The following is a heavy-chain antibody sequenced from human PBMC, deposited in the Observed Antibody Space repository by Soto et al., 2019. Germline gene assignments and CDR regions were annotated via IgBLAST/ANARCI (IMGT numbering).Heavy chain of an antibody. CDR2: IDPSDSYT. CDR3: AICGWWYGMDV. D-gene: IGHD6-19*01. J-gene: IGHJ6*02. Sequence: PGESLKISCKGSGYSFAGYWITWVRQMPGKGLEWMGRIDPSDSYTNYSPSFQGHVTISADKSISTAYLQWSSLKASDTAMYYCAICGWWYGMDVWGQGTTVTVSS. CDR1: GYSFAGYW. V-gene: IGHV5-10-1*01.